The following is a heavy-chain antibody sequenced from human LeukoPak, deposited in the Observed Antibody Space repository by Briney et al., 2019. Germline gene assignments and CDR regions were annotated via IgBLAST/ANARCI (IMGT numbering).Heavy chain of an antibody. CDR2: IYTTEST. V-gene: IGHV4-61*02. CDR1: GGSISIGSYY. J-gene: IGHJ3*02. CDR3: ARYPPPYYYDHRSDAFDI. Sequence: TLSLTCTVSGGSISIGSYYWSWIRRPAGKGLEWIGRIYTTESTKYHPCPNSRVTITLDTSHNNCSLRLSDVTAADTVVYHGARYPPPYYYDHRSDAFDIWGQGTMVTVSS. D-gene: IGHD3-22*01.